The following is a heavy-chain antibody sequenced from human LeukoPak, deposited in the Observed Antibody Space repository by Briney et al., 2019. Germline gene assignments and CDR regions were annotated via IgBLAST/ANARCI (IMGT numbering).Heavy chain of an antibody. Sequence: GASVKVSCKASGYTFTGYYMHWVRQAPGQGLEWMGWINPNSGDTKYAQKFQGRVTMTRDTSVTTAYLELSRLRSDDTAVYYCARGPYYDFWSGYWPLAERDWFNPWGQGTLVTVSS. CDR3: ARGPYYDFWSGYWPLAERDWFNP. CDR2: INPNSGDT. CDR1: GYTFTGYY. V-gene: IGHV1-2*02. J-gene: IGHJ5*02. D-gene: IGHD3-3*01.